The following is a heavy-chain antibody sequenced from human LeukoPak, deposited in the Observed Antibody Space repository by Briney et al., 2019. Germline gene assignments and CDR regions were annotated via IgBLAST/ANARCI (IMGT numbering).Heavy chain of an antibody. Sequence: GGSLRLSCAASGFTFSSYNMNWVRQTPGQGLEWVSAITGSGDYTDYADSVKGRFTISRDNSKNTAYLQMISLRAEDTAVYYCAKRSGINYGYFDSWGQGALVTVSS. D-gene: IGHD1-26*01. V-gene: IGHV3-23*01. CDR2: ITGSGDYT. CDR3: AKRSGINYGYFDS. CDR1: GFTFSSYN. J-gene: IGHJ4*02.